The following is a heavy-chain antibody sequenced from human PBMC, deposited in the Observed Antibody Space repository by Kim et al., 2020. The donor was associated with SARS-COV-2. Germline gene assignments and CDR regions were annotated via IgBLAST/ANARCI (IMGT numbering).Heavy chain of an antibody. J-gene: IGHJ6*03. CDR1: GFTFRSYE. V-gene: IGHV3-48*03. CDR3: ARRGVPYYYGSGSSNYYMDV. CDR2: ISSSGSAM. Sequence: LSLTCAASGFTFRSYEINWVRQAPGKGLEWVSYISSSGSAMHYADSVKGRFTISRDNAKNSLFLQMSSLRADDTAVYFCARRGVPYYYGSGSSNYYMDVWGKGTTVTVSS. D-gene: IGHD3-10*01.